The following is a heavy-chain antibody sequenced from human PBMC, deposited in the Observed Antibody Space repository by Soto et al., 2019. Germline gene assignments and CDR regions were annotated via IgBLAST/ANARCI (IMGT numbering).Heavy chain of an antibody. Sequence: ASVKVSCKASGYTFTGCYMHWVRQAPGQGLEWVGWINPNSGGTNYAQKFQGRVTMTRDTSISTAYMELSRLRSDDTAVYYCARGMQQPSYYYGMDVWGQGTTVTVSS. CDR1: GYTFTGCY. V-gene: IGHV1-2*02. CDR3: ARGMQQPSYYYGMDV. CDR2: INPNSGGT. D-gene: IGHD6-13*01. J-gene: IGHJ6*02.